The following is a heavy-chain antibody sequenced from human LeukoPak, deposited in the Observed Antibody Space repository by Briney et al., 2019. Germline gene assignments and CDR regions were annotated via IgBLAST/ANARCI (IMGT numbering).Heavy chain of an antibody. Sequence: GGSLRLSCAASGLTFSSSAMNWVRQAPGKGLEWVSAITGSVSTSYADSVKGRFTISRDDSKNTMYLQMNSLRADDTAVYYCSKDPKFWGQGTLVTVSS. V-gene: IGHV3-23*01. CDR3: SKDPKF. CDR1: GLTFSSSA. CDR2: ITGSVST. J-gene: IGHJ4*02.